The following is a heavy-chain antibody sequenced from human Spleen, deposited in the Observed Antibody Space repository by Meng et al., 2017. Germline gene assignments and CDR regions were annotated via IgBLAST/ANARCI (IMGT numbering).Heavy chain of an antibody. J-gene: IGHJ4*02. CDR3: ARAAGYSSGWHFDY. CDR2: IYYSGST. D-gene: IGHD6-19*01. V-gene: IGHV4-59*01. Sequence: SETLSLTCTVSGGSISSYYWSWIRQPPGKRLEWIGYIYYSGSTNYNPSLKSRVTISVDTSKNQFSLKLSSVTAADTAVYYCARAAGYSSGWHFDYWGQGTLVTVSS. CDR1: GGSISSYY.